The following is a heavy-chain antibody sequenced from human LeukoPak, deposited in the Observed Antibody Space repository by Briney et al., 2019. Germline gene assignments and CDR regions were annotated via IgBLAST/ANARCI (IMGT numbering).Heavy chain of an antibody. J-gene: IGHJ4*02. CDR1: GGSISSYY. CDR2: IYYSGST. D-gene: IGHD2-15*01. CDR3: ARDLVGHFGY. V-gene: IGHV4-59*01. Sequence: SETLSLTCTVSGGSISSYYWSWIRQPPGKGLEWIGYIYYSGSTNYNPSLKSRVTISVDTSKNQFSLKLSSVTAADTAVYYCARDLVGHFGYWGQGTLVTVSS.